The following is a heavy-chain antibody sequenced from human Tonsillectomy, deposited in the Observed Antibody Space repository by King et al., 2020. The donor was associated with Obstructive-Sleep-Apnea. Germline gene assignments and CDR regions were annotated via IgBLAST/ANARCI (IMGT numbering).Heavy chain of an antibody. CDR1: GGSISSSNW. D-gene: IGHD6-13*01. CDR3: ARYHYSSPEDAFDI. Sequence: QLQESGPGLVKPSGTLSLTCAVSGGSISSSNWWSWVRQPPGKGLEWIGEIYHSGSTNYNPSLKSRVTISVDKSKNQFSLKLSSVTAADTALYFCARYHYSSPEDAFDIWGQGTMVTVSS. V-gene: IGHV4-4*02. J-gene: IGHJ3*02. CDR2: IYHSGST.